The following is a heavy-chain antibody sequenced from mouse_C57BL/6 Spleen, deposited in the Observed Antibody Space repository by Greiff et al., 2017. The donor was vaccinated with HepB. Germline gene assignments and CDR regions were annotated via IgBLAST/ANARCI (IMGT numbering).Heavy chain of an antibody. V-gene: IGHV1-50*01. D-gene: IGHD3-2*02. J-gene: IGHJ3*01. Sequence: QVQLQQSGAELVKPGASVKLSCKASGYTFTSYWMQWVKQRPGQGLEWIGEIDPSDSYTNYNQKFKGKATLTVDTSSSTAYMQLSSLTSEDSAVYYCARPLDSSGYVGWFAYWGQGTLVTVSA. CDR2: IDPSDSYT. CDR3: ARPLDSSGYVGWFAY. CDR1: GYTFTSYW.